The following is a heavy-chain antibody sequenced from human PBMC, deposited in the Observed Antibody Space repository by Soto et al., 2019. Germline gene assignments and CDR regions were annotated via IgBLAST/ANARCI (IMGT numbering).Heavy chain of an antibody. CDR1: GITVSSNY. V-gene: IGHV3-66*01. Sequence: GGSLRLSCAASGITVSSNYMNWVRQAPGKGLEWVSVSYSGDSTYHADSVKGRFTISRDKSKNTIYLQMNSLRAEDTALYYCASDGDAFDIWGQGTMVPVSS. CDR3: ASDGDAFDI. J-gene: IGHJ3*02. CDR2: SYSGDST.